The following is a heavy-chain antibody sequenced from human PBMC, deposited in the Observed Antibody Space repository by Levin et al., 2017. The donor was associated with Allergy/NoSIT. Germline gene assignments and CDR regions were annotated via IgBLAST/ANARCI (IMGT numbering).Heavy chain of an antibody. J-gene: IGHJ4*02. CDR2: ISGSGSRT. Sequence: ASVKVSCAASGFTFSNYAMSWVRQAPGKGLEWVSAISGSGSRTYYADSVEGRFTISRDNSENTLYLQMNSLRAEDTALYYCASPTMLKDYWGQGTLVTVSS. D-gene: IGHD2-8*01. CDR3: ASPTMLKDY. CDR1: GFTFSNYA. V-gene: IGHV3-23*01.